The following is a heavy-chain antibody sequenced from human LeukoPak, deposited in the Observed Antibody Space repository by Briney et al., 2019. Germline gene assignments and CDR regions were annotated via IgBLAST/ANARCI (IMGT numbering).Heavy chain of an antibody. J-gene: IGHJ5*02. Sequence: SETLSLTCAVSGYSISSGYYWGWIRQPPGKGLEWIGSIYHSGSTYYNPSLKSRVTISVDTSKNQFSLKLSSVTAADTAVYYCARTSIYYDSSGYRSWGQGTLVTVSS. V-gene: IGHV4-38-2*01. CDR3: ARTSIYYDSSGYRS. D-gene: IGHD3-22*01. CDR2: IYHSGST. CDR1: GYSISSGYY.